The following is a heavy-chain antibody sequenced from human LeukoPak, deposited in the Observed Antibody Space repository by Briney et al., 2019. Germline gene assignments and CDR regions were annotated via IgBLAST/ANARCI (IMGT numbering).Heavy chain of an antibody. J-gene: IGHJ4*02. Sequence: PGGSLRLSCAASGFTFSSYAMSWVRQAPGKGLEWVSAISGSGGSTYYADSVKGRFTISRDNSKNTLYLQMNSLRAEDTAVYYCAKVSSGLLEWLDAGYFDYWGQGTLVTVSS. V-gene: IGHV3-23*01. CDR1: GFTFSSYA. CDR2: ISGSGGST. CDR3: AKVSSGLLEWLDAGYFDY. D-gene: IGHD3-3*01.